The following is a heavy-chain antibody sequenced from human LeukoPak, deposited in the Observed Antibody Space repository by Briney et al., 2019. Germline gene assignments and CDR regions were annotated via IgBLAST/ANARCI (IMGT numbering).Heavy chain of an antibody. CDR2: ISAYNGNT. Sequence: GASVKVSCKASGYTFTSYGISWVRQAPGQGLEWMGWISAYNGNTNYAQKLQGRVTMTTDTSTSTAYMELRSLRSDDTAVYYCARESGVLRYFDWLPLGYYFDYWGQGTLVTVSS. CDR3: ARESGVLRYFDWLPLGYYFDY. CDR1: GYTFTSYG. J-gene: IGHJ4*02. V-gene: IGHV1-18*01. D-gene: IGHD3-9*01.